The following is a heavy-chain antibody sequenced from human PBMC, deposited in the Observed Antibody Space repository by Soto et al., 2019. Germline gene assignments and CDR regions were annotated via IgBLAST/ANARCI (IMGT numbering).Heavy chain of an antibody. D-gene: IGHD3-22*01. CDR2: ISGSGGST. J-gene: IGHJ6*02. CDR3: AKGLPPAPRQGFGYYDSSGYYELYYYYGMDV. V-gene: IGHV3-23*01. CDR1: GFTFSSYA. Sequence: GGSLRLSCAASGFTFSSYAMSWVRQAPGKGLEWVSAISGSGGSTYYADSVKGRFTISRDNSKNTLYLQMNSLRAEDTDVYYCAKGLPPAPRQGFGYYDSSGYYELYYYYGMDVWGQGTTVTVCS.